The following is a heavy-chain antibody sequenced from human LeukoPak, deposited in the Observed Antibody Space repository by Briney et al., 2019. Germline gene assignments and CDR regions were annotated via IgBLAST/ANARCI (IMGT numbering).Heavy chain of an antibody. CDR3: ASLVADSRGFDY. CDR2: INPSGGST. D-gene: IGHD2-8*02. CDR1: GYTFTTYD. J-gene: IGHJ4*02. Sequence: ASVKVSCKASGYTFTTYDINWVRQAPRQGLEWMGIINPSGGSTSYAQKFQGRVTMTRDTSTSTVYMELSSLRSEDTAVYYCASLVADSRGFDYWGQGTLVTVSS. V-gene: IGHV1-46*01.